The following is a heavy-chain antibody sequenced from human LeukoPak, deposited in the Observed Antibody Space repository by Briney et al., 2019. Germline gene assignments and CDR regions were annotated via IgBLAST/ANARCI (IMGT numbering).Heavy chain of an antibody. Sequence: GASVKVSCKASGYTFTSYGISWVRRAPGQGLEWMGWISAYNGNTNYAQKLQGRVTMTTDTSTSTAYMELRSLRSDDTAVYYCARARGNYYDSSGFEYFDYWGQGTLVTVSS. D-gene: IGHD3-22*01. CDR3: ARARGNYYDSSGFEYFDY. V-gene: IGHV1-18*01. CDR1: GYTFTSYG. J-gene: IGHJ4*02. CDR2: ISAYNGNT.